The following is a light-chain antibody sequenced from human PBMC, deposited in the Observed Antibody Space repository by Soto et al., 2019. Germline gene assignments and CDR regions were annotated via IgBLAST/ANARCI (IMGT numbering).Light chain of an antibody. Sequence: DIQMTQSPSSLSAYVGDRVTITCRASQYINTYLNWFQQKPGKAPELLIYAASSLQGGVPSRFIGSGSGTDFTLTIISLQPEDFVTYYCQQSYSTPRTFGLGNKVEIK. V-gene: IGKV1-39*01. J-gene: IGKJ1*01. CDR1: QYINTY. CDR3: QQSYSTPRT. CDR2: AAS.